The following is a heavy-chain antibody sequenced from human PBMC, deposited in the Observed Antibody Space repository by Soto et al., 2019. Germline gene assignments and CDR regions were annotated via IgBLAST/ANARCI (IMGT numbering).Heavy chain of an antibody. CDR1: GGSISSSSYY. V-gene: IGHV4-39*01. Sequence: QLQLQESGPGLVKPSETLSLTCTVSGGSISSSSYYWGWIRQPPGKGLEWIGSIYYSGSTYYNPSLKSRVTISVDTSKNKFSLKLGSVTVADTAVYYWARHDIVVVPASMVGRAFDIWGQGTMVTVSS. CDR2: IYYSGST. D-gene: IGHD2-2*01. CDR3: ARHDIVVVPASMVGRAFDI. J-gene: IGHJ3*02.